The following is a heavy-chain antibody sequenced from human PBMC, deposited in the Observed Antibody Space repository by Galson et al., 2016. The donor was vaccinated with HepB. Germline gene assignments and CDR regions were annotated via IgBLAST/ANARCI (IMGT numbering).Heavy chain of an antibody. CDR3: ARASCGGDCNQYYYYYYGLDV. Sequence: SVKVSCKASGYTFTTYPVNWLRQAPGQGLEWMGWINTNTGNPTFAQDFTGRFVFSLDTSVSTAYLQIISLKAEDTAVYFCARASCGGDCNQYYYYYYGLDVWGHGTTVAVSS. CDR2: INTNTGNP. V-gene: IGHV7-4-1*02. CDR1: GYTFTTYP. J-gene: IGHJ6*02. D-gene: IGHD2-21*02.